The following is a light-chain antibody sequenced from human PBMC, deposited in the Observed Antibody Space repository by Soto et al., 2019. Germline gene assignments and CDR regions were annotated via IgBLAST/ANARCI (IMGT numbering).Light chain of an antibody. CDR3: HQYNNWPPWT. V-gene: IGKV3-15*01. CDR1: QSVSIN. CDR2: GAS. Sequence: EVVMTQSPATLSVSPGERATLSCRASQSVSINLAWYQQKPGQAPRLLIFGASTRATGIPARFGGSGSGTEFTLTISSLQSEDFAVYYCHQYNNWPPWTFGQGTKVEIK. J-gene: IGKJ1*01.